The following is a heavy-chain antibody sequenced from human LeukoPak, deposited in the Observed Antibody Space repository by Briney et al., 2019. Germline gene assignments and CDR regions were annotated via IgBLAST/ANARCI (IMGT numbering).Heavy chain of an antibody. Sequence: GGSLRLSCAASGFTFSSYAMSWVRQAPGKGLEWVSAISGSGGSTYYADSVKGRFTISRDNSENTLYLQMNGLRAEDTAVYYCAKDHCSGGSCYSGYYYYGMDVWGQGTTVTVSS. J-gene: IGHJ6*02. D-gene: IGHD2-15*01. CDR3: AKDHCSGGSCYSGYYYYGMDV. CDR1: GFTFSSYA. CDR2: ISGSGGST. V-gene: IGHV3-23*01.